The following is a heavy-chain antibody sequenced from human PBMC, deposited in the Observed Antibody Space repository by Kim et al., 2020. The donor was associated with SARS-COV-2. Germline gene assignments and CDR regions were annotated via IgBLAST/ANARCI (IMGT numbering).Heavy chain of an antibody. CDR3: ARDRGTYSDY. CDR2: T. Sequence: TKYAKKFQGRDTMTRDTSISTAYMELSSVGSDDTAVYYCARDRGTYSDYWGQGTVVTVSS. V-gene: IGHV1-2*02. J-gene: IGHJ4*02. D-gene: IGHD2-21*01.